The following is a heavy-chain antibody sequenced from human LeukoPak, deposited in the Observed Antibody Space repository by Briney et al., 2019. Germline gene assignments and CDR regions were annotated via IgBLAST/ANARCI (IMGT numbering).Heavy chain of an antibody. CDR1: GGSISSYY. CDR3: AREPRITIFGVVSHVYFDY. J-gene: IGHJ4*02. D-gene: IGHD3-3*01. Sequence: SETLSLTCTVSGGSISSYYWSWIRQPPGKGLEWIGYIYYSGSTNYNPSLKSRVTISVDTSKNQFSLKLSSVTAADTAVYYCAREPRITIFGVVSHVYFDYWGQGTLVTVSS. CDR2: IYYSGST. V-gene: IGHV4-59*01.